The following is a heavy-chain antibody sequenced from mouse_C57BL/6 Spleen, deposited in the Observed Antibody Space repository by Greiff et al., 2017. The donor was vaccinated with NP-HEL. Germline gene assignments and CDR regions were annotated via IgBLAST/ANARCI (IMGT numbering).Heavy chain of an antibody. Sequence: EVKVEESGPGLVKPSQSLSLTCSVTGYSITSGYYWNWIRQFPGNKLEWMGYISYDGSNNYNPSLKNRISITRDTSKNQFFLKLNSVTTEDTATYYCARGGDVRYFDVWGTGTTVTVSS. J-gene: IGHJ1*03. CDR1: GYSITSGYY. CDR2: ISYDGSN. V-gene: IGHV3-6*01. CDR3: ARGGDVRYFDV.